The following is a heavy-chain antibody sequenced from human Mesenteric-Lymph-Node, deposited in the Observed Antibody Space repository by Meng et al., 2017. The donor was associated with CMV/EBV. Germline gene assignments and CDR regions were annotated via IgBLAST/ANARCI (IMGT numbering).Heavy chain of an antibody. CDR3: ARDRELAYYDFWSGLGGMDV. V-gene: IGHV1-18*01. CDR2: ISTYNGNT. J-gene: IGHJ6*02. D-gene: IGHD3-3*01. Sequence: ASVKVSCKTSGYTFTSYGISWVRQAPGQGLEWMGWISTYNGNTNYAQKFQGRVTITADKSTSTAYMELSSLRSEDTAVYYCARDRELAYYDFWSGLGGMDVWGQGTTVTVSS. CDR1: GYTFTSYG.